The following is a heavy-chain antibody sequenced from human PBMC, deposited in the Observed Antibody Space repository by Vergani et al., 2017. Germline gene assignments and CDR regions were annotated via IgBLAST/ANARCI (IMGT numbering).Heavy chain of an antibody. Sequence: QVQLQESGPGLVRPSETLSPIRTVFGGPLSGYYWNWIRQTPGEGLEWIGYVEDSGYFNYNPSLKTRVSMSSDTSNNQFSLMLSSVTVADTAVYYCARSIVSRNPPNCFDNWGQGTLVTVSS. CDR2: VEDSGYF. J-gene: IGHJ4*02. D-gene: IGHD1-14*01. V-gene: IGHV4-59*01. CDR1: GGPLSGYY. CDR3: ARSIVSRNPPNCFDN.